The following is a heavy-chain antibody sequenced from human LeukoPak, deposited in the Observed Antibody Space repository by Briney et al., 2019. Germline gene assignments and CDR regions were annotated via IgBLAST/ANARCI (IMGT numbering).Heavy chain of an antibody. Sequence: SETLSLTCTVSGGSISSYCWSWIRQPPGKGLEWIGYIYYSGSTNYNPSLKSRVTISVDTSKNQFSLKLSSVTAADTAVYYCARQPAYDFLTGYYPYFDYWGQGTLVTVSS. CDR3: ARQPAYDFLTGYYPYFDY. CDR2: IYYSGST. V-gene: IGHV4-59*08. D-gene: IGHD3-9*01. CDR1: GGSISSYC. J-gene: IGHJ4*02.